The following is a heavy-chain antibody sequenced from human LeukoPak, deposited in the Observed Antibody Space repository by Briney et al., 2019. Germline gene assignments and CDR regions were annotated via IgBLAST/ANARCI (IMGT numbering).Heavy chain of an antibody. CDR3: ARHSSEDILTGIYGMDV. V-gene: IGHV5-51*01. J-gene: IGHJ6*02. D-gene: IGHD3-9*01. Sequence: AESPKIPSNGSAYIFTSYWISELRHQPRKGLQLMGTIYPGDSDTRYSPAFQGHGTTSADNTISTAYLQWSSLKASDTAMYYCARHSSEDILTGIYGMDVWGQGTTVTVSS. CDR1: AYIFTSYW. CDR2: IYPGDSDT.